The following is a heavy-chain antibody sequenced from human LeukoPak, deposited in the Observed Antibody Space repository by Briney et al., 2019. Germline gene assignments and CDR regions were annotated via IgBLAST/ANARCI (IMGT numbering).Heavy chain of an antibody. CDR1: GFTFSSYW. D-gene: IGHD3-10*01. CDR3: ARDPASGSGSFDY. Sequence: GGSLRLSCAASGFTFSSYWMHWVRQAPGKGLVWVSVIYSGGSTYYADSVKGRFTVSRDNSKNTLYLQMNSLRVEDTAVYYCARDPASGSGSFDYWGQGTPVTVSS. CDR2: IYSGGST. J-gene: IGHJ4*02. V-gene: IGHV3-53*01.